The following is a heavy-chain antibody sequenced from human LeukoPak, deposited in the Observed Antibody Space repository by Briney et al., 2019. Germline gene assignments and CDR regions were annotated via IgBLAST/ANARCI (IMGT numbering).Heavy chain of an antibody. Sequence: PSETLSLTCIVSGGSISSYYWSWIRQPPGKGLEWIGFIHYSGSTHYNPSLKSRVTISVDTSKNQFSLKLSSVTAADTAVYYCARRHSSSWYRLSHYYYMDVWGKGTTVTVSS. CDR2: IHYSGST. D-gene: IGHD6-13*01. CDR3: ARRHSSSWYRLSHYYYMDV. CDR1: GGSISSYY. J-gene: IGHJ6*03. V-gene: IGHV4-59*12.